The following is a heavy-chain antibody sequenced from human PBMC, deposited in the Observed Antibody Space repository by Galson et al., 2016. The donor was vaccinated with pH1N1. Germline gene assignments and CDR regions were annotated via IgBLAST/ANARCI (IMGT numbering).Heavy chain of an antibody. J-gene: IGHJ3*02. CDR2: LSANADIT. CDR1: GFTFSNYI. CDR3: AKWGPAEGGFDR. V-gene: IGHV3-23*01. Sequence: SLRLSCAASGFTFSNYIMNWVRQAPGKGLEWVSALSANADITHYADSVKGRFTISRDNSKNTLYLQMNNLRTEDTAMYFCAKWGPAEGGFDRWGQGTMVTVSS. D-gene: IGHD2-2*01.